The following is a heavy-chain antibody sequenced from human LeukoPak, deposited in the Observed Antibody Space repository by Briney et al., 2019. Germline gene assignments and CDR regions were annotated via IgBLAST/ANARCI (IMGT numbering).Heavy chain of an antibody. CDR1: GGSISSSSYS. CDR2: MYYSGGT. V-gene: IGHV4-39*07. CDR3: AKGSYFENWFDP. D-gene: IGHD2/OR15-2a*01. J-gene: IGHJ5*02. Sequence: SETLSLTCTVSGGSISSSSYSWVWIRQPPGKGLEWIGSMYYSGGTYYNPSLKSRVTISVDTSKNQFSLKLSSVTAADTAVYYCAKGSYFENWFDPWGQGTLVTVSS.